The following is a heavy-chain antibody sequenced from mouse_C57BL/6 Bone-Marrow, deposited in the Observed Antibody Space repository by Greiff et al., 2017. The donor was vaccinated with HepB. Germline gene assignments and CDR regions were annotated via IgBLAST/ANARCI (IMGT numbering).Heavy chain of an antibody. J-gene: IGHJ1*03. Sequence: QVQLQQPGAELVMPGASVKLSCKASGYTFTSYWMHWVKQRPGQGLEWIGEIDPSDSYTNYNQKFKGKSTLTVDKSSSTAYMQLSSLTSEDSAVYYCARESLYYGSSWWYFDVWGTGTTVTVSS. CDR3: ARESLYYGSSWWYFDV. D-gene: IGHD1-1*01. CDR2: IDPSDSYT. CDR1: GYTFTSYW. V-gene: IGHV1-69*01.